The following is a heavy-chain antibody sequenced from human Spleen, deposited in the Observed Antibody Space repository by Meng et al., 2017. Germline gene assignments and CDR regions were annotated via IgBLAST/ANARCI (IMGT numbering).Heavy chain of an antibody. D-gene: IGHD1-26*01. CDR2: IKQDGSEK. CDR1: GFSFDDYA. V-gene: IGHV3-7*01. Sequence: GGSLRLSCAASGFSFDDYAMHWVRQPPGKGLEWVANIKQDGSEKYYVDSVKGRFTISRDNAKNSVFLQMNNLRAEDTAVYYCARDGAGATPTLMAYWGQGTLVTVSS. J-gene: IGHJ4*02. CDR3: ARDGAGATPTLMAY.